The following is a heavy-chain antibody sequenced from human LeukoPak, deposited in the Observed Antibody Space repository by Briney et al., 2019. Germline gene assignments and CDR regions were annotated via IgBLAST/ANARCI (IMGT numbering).Heavy chain of an antibody. V-gene: IGHV3-74*01. CDR1: GFTFSSYW. Sequence: PGGSLRLSCAASGFTFSSYWMHWVRQAPGEGLVWVSRINGDGGTTTYADSVTGRFTISRDNAKNTQYLQMNRLGAEDTAVYYCARVSIGAWYFDLWGRGTLVTVSS. CDR3: ARVSIGAWYFDL. CDR2: INGDGGTT. D-gene: IGHD3-16*01. J-gene: IGHJ2*01.